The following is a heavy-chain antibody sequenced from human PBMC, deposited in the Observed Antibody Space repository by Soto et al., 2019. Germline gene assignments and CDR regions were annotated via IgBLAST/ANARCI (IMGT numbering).Heavy chain of an antibody. D-gene: IGHD5-18*01. CDR3: ARDALIQLWIPRTLGPPPPLDY. V-gene: IGHV1-18*01. J-gene: IGHJ4*02. CDR2: ISAYNGNT. Sequence: ASVKVSCKASGYTFTSYGISWVRQAPGQGLEWMGWISAYNGNTNYAQKLQGRVTMTTDTSTSTAYMELRSLRSDDTAVYYCARDALIQLWIPRTLGPPPPLDYWGQGTLVT. CDR1: GYTFTSYG.